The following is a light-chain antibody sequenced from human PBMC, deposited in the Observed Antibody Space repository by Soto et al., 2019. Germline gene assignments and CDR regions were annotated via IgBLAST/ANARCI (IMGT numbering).Light chain of an antibody. CDR2: AAF. Sequence: DIPMTKSPSSLSASGGDRVTITCRASQRTDSYLNWYQQKPGKAPKHLIYAAFRLQSGVTSRFTGSGSGADFPLTISRLQPEDFATYYCQQRYRAPFTFGQGNKLEIK. CDR1: QRTDSY. CDR3: QQRYRAPFT. V-gene: IGKV1-39*01. J-gene: IGKJ2*01.